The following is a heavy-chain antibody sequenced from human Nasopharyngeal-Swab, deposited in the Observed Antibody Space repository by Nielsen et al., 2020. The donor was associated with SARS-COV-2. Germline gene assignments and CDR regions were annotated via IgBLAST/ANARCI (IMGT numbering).Heavy chain of an antibody. CDR2: ISSSSSYI. V-gene: IGHV3-21*01. D-gene: IGHD3-3*01. CDR1: GFTFSSYS. J-gene: IGHJ6*02. Sequence: GGSLRLSCAASGFTFSSYSMNWVRQAPGKGLEWVSSISSSSSYIYYADSVKGRFTISRDNAKNSLYLQMNSLRAEDTAVYYCARERIDWSGPNYYYYYGMDVWGQGTTVTVSS. CDR3: ARERIDWSGPNYYYYYGMDV.